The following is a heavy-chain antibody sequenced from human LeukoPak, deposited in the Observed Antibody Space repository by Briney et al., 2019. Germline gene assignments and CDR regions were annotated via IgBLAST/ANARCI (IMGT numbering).Heavy chain of an antibody. CDR1: GFTFSNYW. V-gene: IGHV3-7*01. CDR3: ARELRGYSYGSTSIFDY. D-gene: IGHD5-18*01. J-gene: IGHJ4*02. CDR2: IKEDGSEK. Sequence: GGSLRLSCAASGFTFSNYWMSWVRQAPGKGLEWVASIKEDGSEKYYVDSVQGRFTISRDNAKNSLYLQMNSLRAEVTAVYYCARELRGYSYGSTSIFDYWGQGTLVTVSS.